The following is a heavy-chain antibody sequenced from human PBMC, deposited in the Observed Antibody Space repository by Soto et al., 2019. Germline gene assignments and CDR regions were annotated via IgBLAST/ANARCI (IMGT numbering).Heavy chain of an antibody. CDR1: GFTFSSYG. CDR3: AKDLKRLLSQRGYYYYYYGMDV. V-gene: IGHV3-30*18. CDR2: ISYDGSNK. Sequence: GGSLRLSCAASGFTFSSYGMHWVRQAPGKGLEWVAVISYDGSNKYYADSVKGRFTISRDNSKNTLYLQMNSLRAEDTAVYYCAKDLKRLLSQRGYYYYYYGMDVWGQGATVTVSS. D-gene: IGHD3-3*01. J-gene: IGHJ6*02.